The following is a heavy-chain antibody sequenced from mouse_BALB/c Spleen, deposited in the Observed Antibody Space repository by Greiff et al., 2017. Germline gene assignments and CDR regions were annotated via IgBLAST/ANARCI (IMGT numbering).Heavy chain of an antibody. D-gene: IGHD3-3*01. Sequence: DVMLVESGGGLVKPGGSLKLSCAASGFTFSSYAMSWVRQSPEKRLEWVAEISSGGSYTYYPDTVTGRFTISRDNAKNTLYLEMSSLRSEDTAMYYCARDGDSYYAMDYWGQGTSVTVSS. J-gene: IGHJ4*01. CDR2: ISSGGSYT. CDR3: ARDGDSYYAMDY. CDR1: GFTFSSYA. V-gene: IGHV5-9-4*01.